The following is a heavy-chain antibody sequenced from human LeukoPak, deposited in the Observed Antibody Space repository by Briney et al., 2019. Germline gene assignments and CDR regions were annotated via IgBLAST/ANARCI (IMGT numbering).Heavy chain of an antibody. CDR1: GYTFTAYY. CDR2: INPNSGGT. D-gene: IGHD3-3*01. Sequence: ASVKVSCKASGYTFTAYYMHWVRQAPGQGLEWMGWINPNSGGTDYAHKFQGRVTMTRDTSISTAYVELTRLTSDDTAVYYCARTQNIFGVIIKDYWGQGTLVTVSS. J-gene: IGHJ4*02. CDR3: ARTQNIFGVIIKDY. V-gene: IGHV1-2*02.